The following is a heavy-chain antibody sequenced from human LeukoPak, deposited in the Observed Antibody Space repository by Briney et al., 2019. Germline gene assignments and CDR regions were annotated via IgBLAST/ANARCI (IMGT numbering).Heavy chain of an antibody. CDR2: INWNSNSI. J-gene: IGHJ5*02. V-gene: IGHV3-9*01. CDR1: GFTFDANA. Sequence: GRSLRLSCAASGFTFDANAMHWVRQAPGKGLEWVSGINWNSNSIGYADSVKGRFTISRDNAKNSLYLQMNSLRIEDTALYYCTKAPSHGLAAGVTKPAPNSFDPWGQGTLATVSS. CDR3: TKAPSHGLAAGVTKPAPNSFDP. D-gene: IGHD6-13*01.